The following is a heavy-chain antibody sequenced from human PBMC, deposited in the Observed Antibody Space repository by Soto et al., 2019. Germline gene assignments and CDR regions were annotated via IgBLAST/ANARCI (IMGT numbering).Heavy chain of an antibody. CDR2: IRSRSKRYAT. V-gene: IGHV3-73*01. J-gene: IGHJ4*02. Sequence: GGSLRLSCAAYGFSFSVSAMHWVRQAPGKGLEWIGRIRSRSKRYATEYAASVKGRFTLSRDDSQNMAYLQMDSLKTEDTAVYYCVRATYFYDSSGYTRCLDYWGQGTLVTVSS. CDR3: VRATYFYDSSGYTRCLDY. D-gene: IGHD3-22*01. CDR1: GFSFSVSA.